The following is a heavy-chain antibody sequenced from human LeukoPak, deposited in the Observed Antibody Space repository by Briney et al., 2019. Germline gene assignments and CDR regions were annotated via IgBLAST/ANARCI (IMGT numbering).Heavy chain of an antibody. V-gene: IGHV4-34*01. CDR2: INHSGST. CDR1: GGSFSGYF. J-gene: IGHJ4*02. CDR3: ARLGGNFDY. Sequence: SETLSLTCAVYGGSFSGYFWSWLPQPPGKGLEWIGEINHSGSTSYNPSLKSRVTISVDTSKNQFSLKLSSVTAADTAVYYCARLGGNFDYWGQGTLVTVSS. D-gene: IGHD1-14*01.